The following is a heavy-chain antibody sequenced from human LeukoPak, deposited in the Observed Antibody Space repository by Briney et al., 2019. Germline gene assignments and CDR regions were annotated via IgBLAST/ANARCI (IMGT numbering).Heavy chain of an antibody. CDR3: ARDIGLKGIPFDY. D-gene: IGHD5-18*01. CDR1: GFTFSSYW. V-gene: IGHV3-7*01. CDR2: IKQDGSEK. Sequence: GGSLRLSCAASGFTFSSYWMSWVRQAPGKGLEWVANIKQDGSEKYYVDSVKGRFTISRDNAKNSLYLQMNSLRAEDTAVYYCARDIGLKGIPFDYWGQGTLVTVSS. J-gene: IGHJ4*02.